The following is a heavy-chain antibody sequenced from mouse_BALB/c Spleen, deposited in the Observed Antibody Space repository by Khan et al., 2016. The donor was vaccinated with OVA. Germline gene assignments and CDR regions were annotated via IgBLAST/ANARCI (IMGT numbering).Heavy chain of an antibody. CDR3: GRAGYGGFAY. D-gene: IGHD1-1*02. CDR1: GFSFSDHY. V-gene: IGHV5-4*02. CDR2: ISDGGGST. Sequence: EVELVESGGGLVKPGGSLKLSCAASGFSFSDHYMYWIRQTPEKRLEWVATISDGGGSTYYPDSVKGRFTISRDNAKNNLYLQMSSLKSEDTAIYYCGRAGYGGFAYWGQGTLVTVSA. J-gene: IGHJ3*01.